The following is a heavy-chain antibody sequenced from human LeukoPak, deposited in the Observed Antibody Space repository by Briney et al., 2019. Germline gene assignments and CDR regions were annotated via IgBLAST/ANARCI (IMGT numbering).Heavy chain of an antibody. J-gene: IGHJ3*02. CDR3: ARAAEGDAFDI. CDR2: IGTAGDT. Sequence: GGSLRLSCAASGFTFSSYDMHWVRQATGKGLEWVSAIGTAGDTYYSGSVKGRFTISRENAKNSLYLQMNSLRAGDTAVYYCARAAEGDAFDIWGQGTMDTVSS. V-gene: IGHV3-13*01. CDR1: GFTFSSYD.